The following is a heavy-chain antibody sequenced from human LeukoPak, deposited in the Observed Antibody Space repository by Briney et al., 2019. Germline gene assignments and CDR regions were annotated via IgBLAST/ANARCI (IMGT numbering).Heavy chain of an antibody. CDR2: INTNTGNP. V-gene: IGHV7-4-1*01. J-gene: IGHJ5*02. D-gene: IGHD3-10*01. CDR1: GYTFTSYA. Sequence: GASVKVSCKASGYTFTSYAMNWVRQAPGQGLEWMGWINTNTGNPTYAQGFTGRFVFSLDTSVSTAYLQICSLKAEDTVVYYCARDVRPLYYYGSGSNWFDPWGQGTLVTVSS. CDR3: ARDVRPLYYYGSGSNWFDP.